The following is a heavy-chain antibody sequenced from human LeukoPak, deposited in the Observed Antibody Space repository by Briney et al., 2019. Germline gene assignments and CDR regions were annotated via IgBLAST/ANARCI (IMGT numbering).Heavy chain of an antibody. J-gene: IGHJ4*02. D-gene: IGHD3-10*01. CDR2: TSSDLNVK. CDR3: AREGYYGSGSPPSLYFDY. V-gene: IGHV3-30-3*01. Sequence: GGSLRLSCAASGFTFRNYVIHWGRQAPGKGLEWVAVTSSDLNVKLYADSVKGRFTISRDNSRSTLYLQMNSLRPEDTAIYYCAREGYYGSGSPPSLYFDYWGQGTLVTVSS. CDR1: GFTFRNYV.